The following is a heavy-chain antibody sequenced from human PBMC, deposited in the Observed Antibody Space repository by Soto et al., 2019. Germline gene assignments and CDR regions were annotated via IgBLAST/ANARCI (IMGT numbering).Heavy chain of an antibody. V-gene: IGHV3-30*04. CDR1: GFTFSSYA. J-gene: IGHJ4*02. Sequence: QVQLVESGGGVVQPGRSLRLSCAASGFTFSSYAMHWVRQAPGKGLEWVAVISYDGGNKYHTGSVKGRFTISTDNSKNTLYPQMNSLRAQDTAIYSCAKGLTWKSNHFDYWGQGTLVTVSS. CDR2: ISYDGGNK. CDR3: AKGLTWKSNHFDY. D-gene: IGHD1-1*01.